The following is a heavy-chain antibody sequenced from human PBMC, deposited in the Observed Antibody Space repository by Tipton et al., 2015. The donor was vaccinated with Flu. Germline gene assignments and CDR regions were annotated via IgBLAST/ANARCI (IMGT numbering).Heavy chain of an antibody. CDR2: IYHNGNT. CDR1: GVSISTEGYF. CDR3: ARDIGGKYYFDY. J-gene: IGHJ4*02. V-gene: IGHV4-31*03. D-gene: IGHD1-26*01. Sequence: TLSLTCTVSGVSISTEGYFWSWIRQHPGEGLEWVGYIYHNGNTNYNTSLGSRATISVDTSKNQFSLNLRSVTAADTAVYICARDIGGKYYFDYWGQGTLVTVSS.